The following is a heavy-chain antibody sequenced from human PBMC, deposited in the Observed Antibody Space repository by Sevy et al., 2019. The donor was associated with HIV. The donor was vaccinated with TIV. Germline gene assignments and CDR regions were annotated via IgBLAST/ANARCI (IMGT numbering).Heavy chain of an antibody. V-gene: IGHV3-7*03. CDR2: IKHDGSET. D-gene: IGHD3-22*01. CDR3: ARDRITYYYDSSGYYTSGYGMDV. CDR1: GFDFNNHW. Sequence: GGSLRLSCAASGFDFNNHWMSWVRQAPEKGLEWVANIKHDGSETYYVDSLEGRFTISRDTSKNTLYLQMNSLRAEDTAVYYCARDRITYYYDSSGYYTSGYGMDVWGQGTTVTVSS. J-gene: IGHJ6*02.